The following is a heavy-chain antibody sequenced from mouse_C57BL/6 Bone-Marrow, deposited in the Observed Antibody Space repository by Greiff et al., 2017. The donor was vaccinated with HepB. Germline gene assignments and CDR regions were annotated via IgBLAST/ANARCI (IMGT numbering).Heavy chain of an antibody. CDR3: ARVYDHAMDY. CDR1: GYAFTNYL. V-gene: IGHV1-54*01. CDR2: INPGSGGT. J-gene: IGHJ4*01. D-gene: IGHD1-1*01. Sequence: VKLMESGAELVRPGPSVKVSCKASGYAFTNYLIEWVKQRPGQGLEWIGVINPGSGGTNYNEKFKGKATLTADKSSSTAYMQLSSLTSEDSAVYFCARVYDHAMDYWGQGTSVTVSS.